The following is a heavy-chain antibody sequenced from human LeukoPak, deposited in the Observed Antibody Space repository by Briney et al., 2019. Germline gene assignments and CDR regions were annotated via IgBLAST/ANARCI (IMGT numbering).Heavy chain of an antibody. D-gene: IGHD4-17*01. Sequence: SETLSLTCTVSGVSISGNYWSWIRQPAGKGLEWIGRIYTSGSTNYNPSLKSRVTISLDTSKNQFSLKLSSVTAADTAVYYCANSIDFDYGDYYFDYWGQGALVTISS. J-gene: IGHJ4*02. V-gene: IGHV4-4*07. CDR2: IYTSGST. CDR3: ANSIDFDYGDYYFDY. CDR1: GVSISGNY.